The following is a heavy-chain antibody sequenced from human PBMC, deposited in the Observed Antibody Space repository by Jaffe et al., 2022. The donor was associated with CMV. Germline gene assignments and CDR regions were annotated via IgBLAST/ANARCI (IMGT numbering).Heavy chain of an antibody. Sequence: HLQLQESGPGLVKPSETLSLTCTVSGDSIYSSIHYWAWIRQPPGKGLEWIASIYYGGDTFYNPSLKSRVTISADTSENQFSLKLTSVTAADTSVYYCARLIRSPSSGYSNYFDYWGQGTLVTVSS. CDR2: IYYGGDT. V-gene: IGHV4-39*01. D-gene: IGHD3-22*01. CDR1: GDSIYSSIHY. CDR3: ARLIRSPSSGYSNYFDY. J-gene: IGHJ4*02.